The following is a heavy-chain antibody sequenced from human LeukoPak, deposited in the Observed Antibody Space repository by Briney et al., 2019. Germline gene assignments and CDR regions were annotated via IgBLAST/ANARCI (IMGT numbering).Heavy chain of an antibody. CDR3: VRDMRRGSS. J-gene: IGHJ4*02. D-gene: IGHD3-10*01. Sequence: QPGGSLRLSCGASGFIFSDHWMYWVRHAPGKGLVWVSRVNNDGSDTTYADSMKGRFTISRDNAKNTVYLQMNSLTVEDTAVYYCVRDMRRGSSWGQGTLVTVSS. CDR2: VNNDGSDT. V-gene: IGHV3-74*01. CDR1: GFIFSDHW.